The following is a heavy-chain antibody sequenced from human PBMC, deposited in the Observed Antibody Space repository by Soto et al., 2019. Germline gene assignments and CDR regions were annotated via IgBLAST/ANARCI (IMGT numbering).Heavy chain of an antibody. CDR1: GGSISSYY. V-gene: IGHV4-59*01. Sequence: SGTLSLTCTVSGGSISSYYGSWIWQPPGKGLEWIGYIYYSGSTNYNPSLKSRVTISVDTSKNQFSLKLSSVTAADTAVYYCARGRDSSAPFDPWGQGTLVTVAS. CDR2: IYYSGST. CDR3: ARGRDSSAPFDP. J-gene: IGHJ5*02. D-gene: IGHD3-22*01.